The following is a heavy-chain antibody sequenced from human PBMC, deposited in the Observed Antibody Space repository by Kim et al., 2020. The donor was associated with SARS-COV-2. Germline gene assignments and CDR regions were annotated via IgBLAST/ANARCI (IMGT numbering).Heavy chain of an antibody. V-gene: IGHV3-23*01. CDR3: SKRPGMVLGGNFDY. CDR2: IDGDGSNT. Sequence: GGSLRLSCAASGFTFKYHGMSWVRQAPGKGLEWVSSIDGDGSNTYYADSVKGRFTISRDNSNYTVYLQMNSLRDEDTAVYYCSKRPGMVLGGNFDYWGQGTPVTVSS. CDR1: GFTFKYHG. D-gene: IGHD2-15*01. J-gene: IGHJ4*02.